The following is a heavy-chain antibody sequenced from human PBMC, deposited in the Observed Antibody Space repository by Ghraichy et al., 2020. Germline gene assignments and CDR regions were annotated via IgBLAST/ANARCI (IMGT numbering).Heavy chain of an antibody. CDR3: ARADYYGSGSYYIGMA. J-gene: IGHJ4*02. V-gene: IGHV3-30*03. CDR1: GFTFSSYG. D-gene: IGHD3-10*01. Sequence: GGSLRLSCAASGFTFSSYGMHWVRQAPGKGLEWVAVISYDGSNKYYADSVKGRFTISRDNSKNTLYLQMNSLRAEDTAVYYCARADYYGSGSYYIGMAWGQGTLVTVSS. CDR2: ISYDGSNK.